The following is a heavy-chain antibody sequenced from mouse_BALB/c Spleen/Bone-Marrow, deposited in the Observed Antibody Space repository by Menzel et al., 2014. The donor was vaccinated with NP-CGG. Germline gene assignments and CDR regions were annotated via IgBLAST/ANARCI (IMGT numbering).Heavy chain of an antibody. CDR2: IRNKANGYTT. CDR1: GLTFTDYY. CDR3: ARDVGRLFFDV. Sequence: EVQGVESGGGLVQPGGSLRLSCATSGLTFTDYYMNWVRQPPGMALEWLGFIRNKANGYTTDYSTSVKGRFTISRDNSQNILYPQMNTLRTEDSATYYCARDVGRLFFDVWGAGTTVTVSS. J-gene: IGHJ1*01. D-gene: IGHD3-3*01. V-gene: IGHV7-3*02.